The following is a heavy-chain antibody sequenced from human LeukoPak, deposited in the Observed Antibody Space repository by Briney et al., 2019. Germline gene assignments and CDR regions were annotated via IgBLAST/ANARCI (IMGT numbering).Heavy chain of an antibody. V-gene: IGHV4-34*01. D-gene: IGHD4-23*01. J-gene: IGHJ4*02. CDR1: GGSFSGYY. CDR3: ARTARWQLPPYFDY. CDR2: IKHSGST. Sequence: SETLSLTCAVYGGSFSGYYWSWIRQPPGKGLEWIGEIKHSGSTNYNPSLKSRVTISVDTSKNQFSLKLSSVTAADTAVYYCARTARWQLPPYFDYWGQGTLVTVSS.